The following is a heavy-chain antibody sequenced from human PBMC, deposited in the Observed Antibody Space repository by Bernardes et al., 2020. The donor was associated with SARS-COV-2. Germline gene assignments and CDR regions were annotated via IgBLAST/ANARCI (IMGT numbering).Heavy chain of an antibody. CDR3: AREGASDGFREGFDY. V-gene: IGHV4-4*02. Sequence: SETLSLTCAVAGGSISSTNWWSCVRQPPGKGLEWIGESFHAGSTNYNPSLKSRVTLSVDKSKNHFSLKLTSVTAADTAVYFCAREGASDGFREGFDYWGQGTLVNVSS. D-gene: IGHD3-10*01. CDR2: SFHAGST. CDR1: GGSISSTNW. J-gene: IGHJ4*02.